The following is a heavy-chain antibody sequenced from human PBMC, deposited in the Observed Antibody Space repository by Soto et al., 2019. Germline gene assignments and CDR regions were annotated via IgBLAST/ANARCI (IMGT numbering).Heavy chain of an antibody. Sequence: EVQLVESGGGLVKPGRSLRLSCTASGFTFGDYAMSWFRQAPGKGLEWVGFIRSKAYGGTTEYAASVKGRFTISRDDSKSIAYLQMNSLKTEDTAVYYCTRCPPRYYDILTGPDYWGQGTLVTVSS. CDR3: TRCPPRYYDILTGPDY. V-gene: IGHV3-49*05. D-gene: IGHD3-9*01. J-gene: IGHJ4*02. CDR2: IRSKAYGGTT. CDR1: GFTFGDYA.